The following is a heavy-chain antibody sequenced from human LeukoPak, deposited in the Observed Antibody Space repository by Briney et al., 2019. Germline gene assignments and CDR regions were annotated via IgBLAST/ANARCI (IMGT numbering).Heavy chain of an antibody. V-gene: IGHV3-23*01. CDR2: ISGDRSTT. J-gene: IGHJ4*02. Sequence: GGSLRLSCAASGFTFSRYAMSWVRQAPGKGLEWVSSISGDRSTTYYADSVKGRFVISRDNSKNTLYLQMNSLRAEDTAVYYCANGHYDFWSGYKYFDYWGQGTLVTVSS. D-gene: IGHD3-3*01. CDR3: ANGHYDFWSGYKYFDY. CDR1: GFTFSRYA.